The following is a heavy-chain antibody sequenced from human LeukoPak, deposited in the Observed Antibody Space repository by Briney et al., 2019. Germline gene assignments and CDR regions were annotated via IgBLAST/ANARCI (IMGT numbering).Heavy chain of an antibody. V-gene: IGHV3-74*01. CDR3: ARDFAGDRDY. Sequence: PGGSLRLSCAASGFIFGNCWMHWVRQVPGKGLVWVARINPNGKITTYTDSVKGRFTISRDNAKNTLYLQMNSLSAEDTAVYYCARDFAGDRDYWGQGTLVTVSS. D-gene: IGHD4-17*01. CDR1: GFIFGNCW. J-gene: IGHJ4*02. CDR2: INPNGKIT.